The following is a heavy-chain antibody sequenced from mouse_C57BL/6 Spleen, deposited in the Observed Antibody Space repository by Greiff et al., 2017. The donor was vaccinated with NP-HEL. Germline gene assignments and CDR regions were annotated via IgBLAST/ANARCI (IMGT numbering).Heavy chain of an antibody. CDR1: GYTFTSYW. Sequence: QVQLQQPGAELVKPGASVKLSCKASGYTFTSYWMHWVKQRPGRGLEWIRRIDPNSGGTKYNEKFKSKATLTVDKPSSTAYMQLSSLTSEDSAVYYCARSDGYPGDYYAMDYWGQGTSVTVSS. CDR3: ARSDGYPGDYYAMDY. V-gene: IGHV1-72*01. CDR2: IDPNSGGT. D-gene: IGHD2-3*01. J-gene: IGHJ4*01.